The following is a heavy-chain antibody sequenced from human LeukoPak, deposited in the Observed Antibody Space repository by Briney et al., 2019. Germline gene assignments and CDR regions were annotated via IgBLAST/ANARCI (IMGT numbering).Heavy chain of an antibody. CDR2: IYYSGST. J-gene: IGHJ5*02. D-gene: IGHD6-19*01. V-gene: IGHV4-39*07. Sequence: PSETLSLTCSVSGGLISISTHYWGWIRQPPGKGLEWIGSIYYSGSTYYNPSLKSRVTISVDTSKNQFFLKLSSVTAADTAVYYCAGQPAVAGITWETPDYWFDPWGQGTLVTVSS. CDR3: AGQPAVAGITWETPDYWFDP. CDR1: GGLISISTHY.